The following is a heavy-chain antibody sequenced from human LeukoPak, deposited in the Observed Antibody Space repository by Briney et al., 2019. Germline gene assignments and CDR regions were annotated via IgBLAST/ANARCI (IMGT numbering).Heavy chain of an antibody. J-gene: IGHJ4*02. CDR1: GSTFRRYN. Sequence: PGGALELSWASPGSTFRRYNKNWVPQARGQGLGLVSTISDPHSGSETHYADSVKGRFTISRDDSQNTLYLQMDSLRAEDTAVYYCTTRLQNHFDYWGQGTQVTVSS. V-gene: IGHV3-23*01. CDR3: TTRLQNHFDY. D-gene: IGHD5-24*01. CDR2: ISDPHSGSET.